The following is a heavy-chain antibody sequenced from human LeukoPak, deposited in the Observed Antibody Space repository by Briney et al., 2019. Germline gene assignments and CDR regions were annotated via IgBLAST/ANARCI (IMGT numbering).Heavy chain of an antibody. CDR3: AGEGDQLLGNFYYYGMDV. Sequence: GASVKVSCKASGYTFTSYGISWVRQAPGQGLEWMGRISAYNGNTNYAQKLQGRVTMTTDTSTSTAYMELRSLRSDDTAVYYCAGEGDQLLGNFYYYGMDVWGQGTTVTVSS. D-gene: IGHD2-2*01. V-gene: IGHV1-18*01. J-gene: IGHJ6*02. CDR1: GYTFTSYG. CDR2: ISAYNGNT.